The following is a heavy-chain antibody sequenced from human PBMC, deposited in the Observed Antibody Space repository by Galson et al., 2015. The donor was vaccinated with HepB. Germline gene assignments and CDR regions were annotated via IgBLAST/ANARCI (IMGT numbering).Heavy chain of an antibody. CDR2: INHSGST. Sequence: LSLTCAVYGGSFSGYYWSWIRQPPGKGLEWVGEINHSGSTNYNPSLKSRVTISVDTSKNQFSLKLSSVTAADTAVYYCARHYQPSGVPATPFYSLGAIFDPWGREPWSPSPQ. V-gene: IGHV4-34*01. CDR1: GGSFSGYY. CDR3: ARHYQPSGVPATPFYSLGAIFDP. D-gene: IGHD2-15*01. J-gene: IGHJ5*02.